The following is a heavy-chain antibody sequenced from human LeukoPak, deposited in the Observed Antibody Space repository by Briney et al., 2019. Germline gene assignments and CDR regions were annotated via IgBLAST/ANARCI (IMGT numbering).Heavy chain of an antibody. J-gene: IGHJ4*02. CDR2: IHYSGSS. Sequence: NPSETLSLTCTVSGASVRNEYRSWIRQPPGKGLEWIGYIHYSGSSNYHPSLGSRVTISLDTSKNQFSLKLNSVTAADTGMYHCARYDRGLFFFDDWGQGTLVTVSS. CDR1: GASVRNEY. D-gene: IGHD1-14*01. V-gene: IGHV4-59*08. CDR3: ARYDRGLFFFDD.